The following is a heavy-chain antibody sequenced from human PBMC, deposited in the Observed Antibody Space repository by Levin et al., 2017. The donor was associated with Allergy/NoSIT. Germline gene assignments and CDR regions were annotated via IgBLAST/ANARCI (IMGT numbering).Heavy chain of an antibody. Sequence: PGGSLRLSCAASGVTFTDYAMNWVRQAPGKGLEWVSGISASGASAYYADSVKGRFTVSRDNSQNMFYLQMSSLRAEDTAVYYCAKDRYCTTASCPVDYWGQGTLVTVSS. J-gene: IGHJ4*02. CDR3: AKDRYCTTASCPVDY. D-gene: IGHD2-2*01. CDR2: ISASGASA. V-gene: IGHV3-23*01. CDR1: GVTFTDYA.